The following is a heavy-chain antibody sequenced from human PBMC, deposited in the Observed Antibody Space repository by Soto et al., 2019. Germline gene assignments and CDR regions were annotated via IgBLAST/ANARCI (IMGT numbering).Heavy chain of an antibody. J-gene: IGHJ6*02. V-gene: IGHV1-58*01. Sequence: SVKVSCKASGFTFTSSAVQWVRQARGQRLEWIGWIVVGSGNTNYAQKFQERVTITRDMSTSTAYMELSSLRSEDTAVYYCAALHYGILTGTGYYGMDVWGQGTTVTVSS. D-gene: IGHD3-9*01. CDR3: AALHYGILTGTGYYGMDV. CDR1: GFTFTSSA. CDR2: IVVGSGNT.